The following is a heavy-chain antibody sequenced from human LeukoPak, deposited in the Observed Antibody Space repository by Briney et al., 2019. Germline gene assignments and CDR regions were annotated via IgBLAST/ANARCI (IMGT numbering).Heavy chain of an antibody. V-gene: IGHV1-2*02. Sequence: ASVKVSCKASGYTFSGHYMHWVRQAPGQGLEWMGWINPNSGGTKYGQKFQGRVTTTRDTSIRTAYMELSRLRSDDTAVYYCAREPTYCGGDCKSFDYWGQGTLVTVSS. CDR1: GYTFSGHY. D-gene: IGHD2-21*02. CDR3: AREPTYCGGDCKSFDY. CDR2: INPNSGGT. J-gene: IGHJ4*02.